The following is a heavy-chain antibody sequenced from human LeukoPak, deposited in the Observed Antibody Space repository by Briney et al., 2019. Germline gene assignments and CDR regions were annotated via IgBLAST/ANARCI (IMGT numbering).Heavy chain of an antibody. V-gene: IGHV3-23*01. D-gene: IGHD3-10*01. Sequence: PGGSLRLSCAASGFIFSSYAMSWVRQAPGKGLEWVSTISGSGGSTYYADSVKGRFTISRDNSKNSLYLQVSSLRAEDTAVYYCARGGNPPGKRITMVRGVIITSWFDPWGQGTLVTVSS. CDR3: ARGGNPPGKRITMVRGVIITSWFDP. J-gene: IGHJ5*02. CDR2: ISGSGGST. CDR1: GFIFSSYA.